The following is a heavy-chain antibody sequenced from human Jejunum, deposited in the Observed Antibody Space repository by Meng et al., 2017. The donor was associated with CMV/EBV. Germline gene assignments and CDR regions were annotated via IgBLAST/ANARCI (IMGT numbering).Heavy chain of an antibody. V-gene: IGHV3-11*01. J-gene: IGHJ1*01. D-gene: IGHD1-14*01. Sequence: AASGFPFIDSYMAWVRQAPGGGLQWVSYVSSGASIIYYADSVQGRFTISRDNAKNSLYLHIDSLRAEDTAVYFCVRGTGVNAEYFHHWGLGTLVTVSS. CDR3: VRGTGVNAEYFHH. CDR2: VSSGASII. CDR1: GFPFIDSY.